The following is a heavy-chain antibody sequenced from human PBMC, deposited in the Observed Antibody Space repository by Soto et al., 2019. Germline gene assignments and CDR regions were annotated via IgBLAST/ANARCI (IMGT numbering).Heavy chain of an antibody. CDR1: GFSLSNARMG. CDR2: IFSNDEK. D-gene: IGHD4-17*01. J-gene: IGHJ4*02. Sequence: QVTLKESGPVLVKPTETLTLTCTVSGFSLSNARMGVSWIRQPPGKALEWLSHIFSNDEKSYSTSLKSRLTIAKDTSKSQAIVTITNMYSADTATYYCARAPYPDYVFDYWGKGTLVTVSS. CDR3: ARAPYPDYVFDY. V-gene: IGHV2-26*01.